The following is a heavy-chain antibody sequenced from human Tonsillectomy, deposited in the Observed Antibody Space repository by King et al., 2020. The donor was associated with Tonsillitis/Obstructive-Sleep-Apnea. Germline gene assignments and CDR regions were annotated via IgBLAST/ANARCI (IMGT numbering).Heavy chain of an antibody. CDR3: ARNSGYSSGAFDI. Sequence: VQLKQWGAGLLKPSETLSLTCAVYGGSFSGYYWSWIRQPPGKGLEWIGEINHSGSTNYNPSLKSRVTISVDTSKNQFSLKLSSVTAADTAVYYCARNSGYSSGAFDIWGQGTMVTVSS. J-gene: IGHJ3*02. D-gene: IGHD5-18*01. V-gene: IGHV4-34*01. CDR1: GGSFSGYY. CDR2: INHSGST.